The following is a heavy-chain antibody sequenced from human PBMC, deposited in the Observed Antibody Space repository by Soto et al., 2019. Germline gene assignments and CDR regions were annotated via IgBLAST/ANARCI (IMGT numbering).Heavy chain of an antibody. J-gene: IGHJ4*02. D-gene: IGHD5-18*01. CDR1: EFTFINYG. V-gene: IGHV3-33*01. Sequence: PLRVPYAASEFTFINYGMHWVRQAPGKGLEWVAVIWYDGSNKYYADSVKGRFTISRDNSKNTLYLQMNSLRAEDTAVYYCAREQVQLWALDYWGQGTLVTVSS. CDR2: IWYDGSNK. CDR3: AREQVQLWALDY.